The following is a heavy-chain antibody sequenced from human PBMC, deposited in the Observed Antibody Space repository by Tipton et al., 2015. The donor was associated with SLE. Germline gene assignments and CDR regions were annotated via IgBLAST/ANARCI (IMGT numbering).Heavy chain of an antibody. CDR2: IYYSGST. V-gene: IGHV4-31*03. CDR1: GGSISSGGYY. Sequence: LRLSCTVSGGSISSGGYYWSWIRQHPGKGLEWIGYIYYSGSTYYNPSLKSRVTISVDTSKNQFSLKLSSVTAEDTAVYYCARDGSSGWYYFDYWGQGTLVTVSS. D-gene: IGHD6-19*01. CDR3: ARDGSSGWYYFDY. J-gene: IGHJ4*02.